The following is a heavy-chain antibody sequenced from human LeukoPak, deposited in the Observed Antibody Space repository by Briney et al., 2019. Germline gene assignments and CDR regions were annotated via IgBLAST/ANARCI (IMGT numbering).Heavy chain of an antibody. J-gene: IGHJ4*02. CDR3: AREKYYDFWSGYYFY. CDR1: GYTSTGYY. Sequence: GASVKVSCKASGYTSTGYYMHWVRQAPGQGLEWMGWINPNSGGTNYAQKFQGRVTMARDTSISTAYMELSRLRSDDTAVYYCAREKYYDFWSGYYFYWGQGTLVTVSS. CDR2: INPNSGGT. D-gene: IGHD3-3*01. V-gene: IGHV1-2*02.